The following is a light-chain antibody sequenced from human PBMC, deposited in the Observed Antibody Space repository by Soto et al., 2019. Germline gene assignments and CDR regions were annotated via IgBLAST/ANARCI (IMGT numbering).Light chain of an antibody. CDR1: SSDVGGYNY. CDR2: EVT. Sequence: QSALTQPASVSGSPGQSITISCTGTSSDVGGYNYVSWYQHHPGKAPKLMIYEVTNRPSGVSNRFSGSKSGNTASLTISGLQAEDEADYYCRSYTSSSTNVFGTGTKVTVL. CDR3: RSYTSSSTNV. V-gene: IGLV2-14*01. J-gene: IGLJ1*01.